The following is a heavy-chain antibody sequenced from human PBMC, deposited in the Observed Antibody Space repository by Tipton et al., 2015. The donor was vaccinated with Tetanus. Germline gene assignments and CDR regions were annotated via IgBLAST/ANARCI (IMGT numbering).Heavy chain of an antibody. D-gene: IGHD4/OR15-4a*01. CDR2: MNPNSGNT. J-gene: IGHJ6*02. Sequence: QSGAEVKKPGASVKVSCKASGYTFTSYDINWVRQATGQGLEWMGWMNPNSGNTGYAQKFQGRVTMTRNTSISTAYMELSSLRSEDTAVYYCARTKIDYAFGSYYYYGMDVWGQGTTVTVSS. V-gene: IGHV1-8*01. CDR1: GYTFTSYD. CDR3: ARTKIDYAFGSYYYYGMDV.